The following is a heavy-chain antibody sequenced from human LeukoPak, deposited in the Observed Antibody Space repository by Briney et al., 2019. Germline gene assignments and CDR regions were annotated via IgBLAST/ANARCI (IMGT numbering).Heavy chain of an antibody. CDR3: AKHTRYGHYNPNDV. CDR1: GDFVSAFY. V-gene: IGHV4-4*09. Sequence: SETLSLTCTVSGDFVSAFYWSWLRQPPGKELEWIGYSHTSGSTGYNPSLESRVSISIDTSNNQLSLRVTSVTAADTAVFYCAKHTRYGHYNPNDVWGQGTMVTVSA. CDR2: SHTSGST. D-gene: IGHD4-17*01. J-gene: IGHJ3*01.